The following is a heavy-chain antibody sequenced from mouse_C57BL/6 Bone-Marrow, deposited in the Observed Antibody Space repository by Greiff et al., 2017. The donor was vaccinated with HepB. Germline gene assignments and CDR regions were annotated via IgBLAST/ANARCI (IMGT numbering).Heavy chain of an antibody. V-gene: IGHV1-85*01. CDR3: ARGWYFDV. CDR1: GYTFTSYD. CDR2: IYPRDGST. Sequence: VKLMESGPELVKPGASVKLSCKASGYTFTSYDINWVKQRPGQGLEWIGWIYPRDGSTKYNEKFKGKATLTVGTSSSTAYMELHSLTSEDSAVYFCARGWYFDVWGTGTTVTVSS. J-gene: IGHJ1*03.